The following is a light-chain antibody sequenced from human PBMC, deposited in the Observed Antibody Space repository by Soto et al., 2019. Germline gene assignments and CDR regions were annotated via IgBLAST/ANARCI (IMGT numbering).Light chain of an antibody. CDR2: VAS. V-gene: IGKV3-15*01. Sequence: EIVMTQSPVTLSVSPGDRATLSCRASQSVNSNLAWYQHKPGQTPKLLIYVASHRATGIPARFSGSGSGTEFTLTISSLQSEDFEVYYCQQYNVWPLTFGGGTKVEFK. J-gene: IGKJ4*01. CDR1: QSVNSN. CDR3: QQYNVWPLT.